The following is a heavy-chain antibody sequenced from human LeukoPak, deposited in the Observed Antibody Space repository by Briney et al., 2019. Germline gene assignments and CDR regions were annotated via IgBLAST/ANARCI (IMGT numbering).Heavy chain of an antibody. Sequence: GGSLRLSCAASGFTFSSYWMHWVRQAPGKGLVWVSRINSDGSSTSYADSVKGRFTISRDNAKNTLYLQMNSLRAEDTAVYYCARDLHTHTDLYYYYGMDVWGQGTTVTVSS. D-gene: IGHD2-2*02. CDR2: INSDGSST. CDR1: GFTFSSYW. CDR3: ARDLHTHTDLYYYYGMDV. V-gene: IGHV3-74*01. J-gene: IGHJ6*02.